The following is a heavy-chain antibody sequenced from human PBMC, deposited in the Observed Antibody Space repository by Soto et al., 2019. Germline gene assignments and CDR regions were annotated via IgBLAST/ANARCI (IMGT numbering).Heavy chain of an antibody. D-gene: IGHD3-22*01. J-gene: IGHJ4*02. CDR1: GGTFSRHA. Sequence: QVQLVQSGAEVRKPGSSVKVSCKASGGTFSRHAISWVRQAPGQGLELMGGIILIFGTANHAQKFQGRVTIIADESTSTVYMELRILRSEDTAMYYCARGWGYDSNDYYYAYWGQGTLVIVSS. CDR3: ARGWGYDSNDYYYAY. V-gene: IGHV1-69*01. CDR2: IILIFGTA.